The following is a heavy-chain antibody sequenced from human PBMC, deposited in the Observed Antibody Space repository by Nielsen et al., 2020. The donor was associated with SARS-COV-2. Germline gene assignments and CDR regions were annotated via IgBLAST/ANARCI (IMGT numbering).Heavy chain of an antibody. Sequence: GESLKISCVASGFTFSSYAMNWVRQAPGKGLEWVSYISSSGSTIYYADSVKGRFTISRDNAKNSLYLQMNSLRAEDTAVYYCAATAPRDYDSSGYYFDYWGQGTLVTVSS. D-gene: IGHD3-22*01. V-gene: IGHV3-48*04. CDR2: ISSSGSTI. CDR1: GFTFSSYA. J-gene: IGHJ4*02. CDR3: AATAPRDYDSSGYYFDY.